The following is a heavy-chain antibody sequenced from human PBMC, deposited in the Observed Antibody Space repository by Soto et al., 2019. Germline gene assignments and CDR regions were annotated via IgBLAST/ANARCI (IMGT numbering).Heavy chain of an antibody. CDR3: ARGRDGDY. CDR2: ISAHNGNT. Sequence: QIHLVQSGAEVKKPGASVKVSCKGSGYGFTTYGITWVRQAPGQGLEWMAWISAHNGNTNYAQKLQGRVTVTRDTSTSTAYMELGSLRSDDTAVYYCARGRDGDYWGQGALVTVSS. D-gene: IGHD6-6*01. V-gene: IGHV1-18*01. J-gene: IGHJ4*02. CDR1: GYGFTTYG.